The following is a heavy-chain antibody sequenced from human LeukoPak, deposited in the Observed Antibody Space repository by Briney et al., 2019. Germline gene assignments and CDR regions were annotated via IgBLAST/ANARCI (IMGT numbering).Heavy chain of an antibody. V-gene: IGHV4-31*03. Sequence: SQTLSLTCTVSGGSISSGGHYWSWIRQHPGKGLEWIGYIYYSGSTYYNPSLKSRVTISVDTSKNQFSLKLSSVTAADTAVYYCARGLLDYGDFFFDYWGQGTLVTVSS. CDR2: IYYSGST. J-gene: IGHJ4*02. D-gene: IGHD4-17*01. CDR1: GGSISSGGHY. CDR3: ARGLLDYGDFFFDY.